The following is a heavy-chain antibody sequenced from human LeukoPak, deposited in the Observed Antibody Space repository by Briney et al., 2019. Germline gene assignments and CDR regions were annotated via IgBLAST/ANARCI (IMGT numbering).Heavy chain of an antibody. CDR2: IYYSGST. V-gene: IGHV4-59*08. D-gene: IGHD3-9*01. Sequence: PSETLSLTCTVSGGSISSYYWSWIRQPPGKGLEWIGYIYYSGSTNYNPSLKSRVTISVDTSKNQFSLKLSSVTAADTAVYYCARGGSYYDILTGYLPDYWGQGTLVTVSS. CDR3: ARGGSYYDILTGYLPDY. J-gene: IGHJ4*02. CDR1: GGSISSYY.